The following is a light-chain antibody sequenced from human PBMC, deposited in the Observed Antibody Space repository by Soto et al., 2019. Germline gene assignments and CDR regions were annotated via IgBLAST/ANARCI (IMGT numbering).Light chain of an antibody. CDR2: GAS. V-gene: IGKV1-39*01. Sequence: RITHAPSSLSASVGGTITITCRASRTINTYLNWFQQKPGEPPRLLIYGASTLHDGVPSRFSGSGSGADFTLTISGLQPEDFASYHCQQTYSDISFGGGTQLEIK. CDR3: QQTYSDIS. CDR1: RTINTY. J-gene: IGKJ5*01.